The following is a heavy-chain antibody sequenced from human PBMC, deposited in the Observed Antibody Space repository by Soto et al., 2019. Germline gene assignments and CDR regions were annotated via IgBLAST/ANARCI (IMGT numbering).Heavy chain of an antibody. CDR3: ARQAYYYDSSGYYYEIDY. V-gene: IGHV1-8*01. D-gene: IGHD3-22*01. Sequence: ASVKVSCKASGYTFTSYDINWVRQATGQGLEWMGWMNPNSGNTGYAQKFQGRVTMTRNTSISTAYMELSSLRSEDTAVYYCARQAYYYDSSGYYYEIDYWGRGTLVTVSS. CDR2: MNPNSGNT. CDR1: GYTFTSYD. J-gene: IGHJ4*02.